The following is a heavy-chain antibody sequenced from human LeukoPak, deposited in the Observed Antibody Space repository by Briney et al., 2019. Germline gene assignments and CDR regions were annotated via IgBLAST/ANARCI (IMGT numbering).Heavy chain of an antibody. D-gene: IGHD1-14*01. Sequence: PSETLSLTCTVSGGSISSYYWSWIRQPPGKGLEWIGYIYYSGSTNYNPSLKSRVTISVDTSKNQFSLKLSSVTAADTAVYYCARGSNQTQNYYYMDVWGKGTTVTVPS. CDR3: ARGSNQTQNYYYMDV. CDR1: GGSISSYY. J-gene: IGHJ6*03. V-gene: IGHV4-59*01. CDR2: IYYSGST.